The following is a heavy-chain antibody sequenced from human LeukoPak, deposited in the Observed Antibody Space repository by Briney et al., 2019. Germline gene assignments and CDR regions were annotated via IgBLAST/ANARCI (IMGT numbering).Heavy chain of an antibody. CDR3: AREAPMTLEFDY. J-gene: IGHJ4*02. D-gene: IGHD1-1*01. CDR2: INHSGST. V-gene: IGHV4-34*09. Sequence: SETLSLTCAVYGGSFSGYYWSWIRQPPGKGLEWIGEINHSGSTYYNPSLKSRVTISVDTSKNQFSLKLSSVTAADTAVYYRAREAPMTLEFDYWGQGTLVTVSS. CDR1: GGSFSGYY.